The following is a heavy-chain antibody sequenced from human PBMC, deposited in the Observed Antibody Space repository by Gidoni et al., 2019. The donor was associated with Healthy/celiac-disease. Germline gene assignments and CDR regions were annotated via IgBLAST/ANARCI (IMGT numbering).Heavy chain of an antibody. CDR1: GFTFRGSA. J-gene: IGHJ6*03. D-gene: IGHD5-18*01. CDR2: IRSKANSYAT. CDR3: TRRGYSYEDYDYYYYMDV. Sequence: EVQLVESGGCLVQPGGSLTLSCAASGFTFRGSAMHWVRQASGKGLEWVGRIRSKANSYATAYAASVKGRFTISRDDSKNTAYLQMNSLKTEDTAVYYCTRRGYSYEDYDYYYYMDVWGKGTTVTVSS. V-gene: IGHV3-73*02.